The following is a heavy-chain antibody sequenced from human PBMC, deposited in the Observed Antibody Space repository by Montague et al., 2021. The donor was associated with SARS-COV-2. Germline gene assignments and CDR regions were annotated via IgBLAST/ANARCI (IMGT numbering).Heavy chain of an antibody. J-gene: IGHJ4*02. Sequence: PVLVKPTQTLTLTCTFSGFSLSTPNVGVAWTRQPPGKALEWLAVIYSNGDKRYSPSLQRRLTITKDTSRNQVVLSLTNVDPLDTATYYCAHLIRYYDIFTGIPFDDWGRGTQVTVSS. V-gene: IGHV2-5*01. CDR2: IYSNGDK. CDR3: AHLIRYYDIFTGIPFDD. CDR1: GFSLSTPNVG. D-gene: IGHD3-9*01.